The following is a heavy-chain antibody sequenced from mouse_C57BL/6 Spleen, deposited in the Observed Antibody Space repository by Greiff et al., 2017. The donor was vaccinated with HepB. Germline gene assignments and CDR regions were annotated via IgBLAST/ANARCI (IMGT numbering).Heavy chain of an antibody. V-gene: IGHV7-3*01. D-gene: IGHD3-3*01. J-gene: IGHJ4*01. CDR2: IRNKANGYTT. CDR3: ARSGTNAMDY. CDR1: GFTFTDYY. Sequence: EVMLVESGGGLVQPGGSLSLSCAASGFTFTDYYMSWVRQPPGKALEWLGFIRNKANGYTTEYSASVKGRFTISRDNSQSILYLQMNALRAEDSATYYGARSGTNAMDYWGQGTSVTVSS.